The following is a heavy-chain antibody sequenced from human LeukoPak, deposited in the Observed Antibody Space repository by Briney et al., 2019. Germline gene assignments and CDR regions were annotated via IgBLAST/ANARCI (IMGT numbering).Heavy chain of an antibody. CDR1: GFTFSSHS. D-gene: IGHD5-12*01. CDR2: ISSSSNYI. J-gene: IGHJ4*02. Sequence: PGGSLRLSCAASGFTFSSHSMTWVRQAPGKGLEWVSSISSSSNYIYYADSVKGRFTISRDNAKNSLCLQANSLRAEDTAVYYCAKQNIVATSPFDYWGQGTLVTVSS. V-gene: IGHV3-21*01. CDR3: AKQNIVATSPFDY.